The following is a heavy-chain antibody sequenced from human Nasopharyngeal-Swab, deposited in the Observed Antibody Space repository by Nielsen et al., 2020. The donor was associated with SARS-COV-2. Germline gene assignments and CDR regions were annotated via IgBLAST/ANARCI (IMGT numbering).Heavy chain of an antibody. Sequence: VRQAPGKGLEWVAVISYDGSIKYYADSVKGRFTISRDNSKNTLYLQMNSLRAEDTAVYYCAKDQSINWFDPWGQGTLVTVSS. D-gene: IGHD2-21*01. CDR3: AKDQSINWFDP. J-gene: IGHJ5*02. CDR2: ISYDGSIK. V-gene: IGHV3-30*18.